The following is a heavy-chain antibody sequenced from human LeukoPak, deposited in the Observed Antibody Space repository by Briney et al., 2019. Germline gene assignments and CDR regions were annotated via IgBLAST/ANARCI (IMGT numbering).Heavy chain of an antibody. CDR1: GLTFPSFA. Sequence: GGSLRLSCTASGLTFPSFAMTWVRQAPGKGLEWVSSITGGGDNTYYADSVKGRFTISRDNAHNTLYLQMTSLRPEDTAIYYCARVISYFDLWGQGALVTASS. V-gene: IGHV3-23*01. J-gene: IGHJ4*02. CDR2: ITGGGDNT. CDR3: ARVISYFDL. D-gene: IGHD3-3*02.